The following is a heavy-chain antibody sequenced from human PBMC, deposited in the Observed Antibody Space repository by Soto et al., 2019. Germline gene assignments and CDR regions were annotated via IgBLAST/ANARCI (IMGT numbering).Heavy chain of an antibody. D-gene: IGHD1-26*01. CDR1: GYTFTDYG. V-gene: IGHV1-8*01. CDR3: ARGGYRVVGAIVY. J-gene: IGHJ4*02. CDR2: MNPKSGDT. Sequence: QVQLVQSGAEVKMPGASVKVSCKASGYTFTDYGINWVRQATGRGLEWMGWMNPKSGDTVFAQKFQGRVSITRATSISTAYLELNSLKSEDPAVYYCARGGYRVVGAIVYWGQGTLVSVSS.